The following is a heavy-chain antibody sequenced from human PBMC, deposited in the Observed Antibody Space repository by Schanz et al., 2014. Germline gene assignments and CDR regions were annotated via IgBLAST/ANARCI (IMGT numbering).Heavy chain of an antibody. CDR3: ARDNYYGSGSCAY. J-gene: IGHJ4*02. CDR2: IKQDGSEK. CDR1: GFTFSSYS. V-gene: IGHV3-7*04. D-gene: IGHD3-10*01. Sequence: VQLVESGGGVVQFGRSLRLSCVASGFTFSSYSMNWVRQAPGKGLEWVANIKQDGSEKYYVDAVKGRFTISRDNAKNSMYLHMKSLRGEDTAVYYCARDNYYGSGSCAYWGQGTLVTVSS.